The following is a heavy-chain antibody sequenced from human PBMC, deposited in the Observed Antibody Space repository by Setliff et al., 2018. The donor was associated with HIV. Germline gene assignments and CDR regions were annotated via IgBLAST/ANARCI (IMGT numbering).Heavy chain of an antibody. D-gene: IGHD6-13*01. Sequence: PSETLSLTCAVYGGSFSGYYWSWIRQPPGKGLEWIGEINHSGRINCNPSLKSRVTVSVDTSKNQFSLKLSSVTAADTAVCYCARGYSSSYYFDYWGQGTLVTVSS. J-gene: IGHJ4*02. CDR1: GGSFSGYY. CDR2: INHSGRI. V-gene: IGHV4-34*01. CDR3: ARGYSSSYYFDY.